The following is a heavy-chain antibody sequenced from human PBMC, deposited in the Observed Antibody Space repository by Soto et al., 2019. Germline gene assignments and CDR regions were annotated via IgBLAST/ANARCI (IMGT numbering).Heavy chain of an antibody. D-gene: IGHD5-18*01. J-gene: IGHJ6*03. CDR3: ARGGDTSIYFMDV. V-gene: IGHV3-13*01. CDR1: GFTFSRFD. Sequence: EVQLVESGGGLVQPGGSLRLSCAASGFTFSRFDMHWVRQATGKGLEWVSSIGTTGDTYYPGSVKGRFTISRENAKNSLYLQMNSQRDGDTAVYYCARGGDTSIYFMDVWGKGTTVTVSS. CDR2: IGTTGDT.